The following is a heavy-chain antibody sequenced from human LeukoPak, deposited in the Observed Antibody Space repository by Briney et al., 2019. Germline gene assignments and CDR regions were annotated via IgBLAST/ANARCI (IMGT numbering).Heavy chain of an antibody. D-gene: IGHD2-8*01. J-gene: IGHJ4*02. CDR1: GYTFTTYW. Sequence: GESLQISCKGSGYTFTTYWIGWVRQMPGKGLEWMGIIYPGDSDTRYSPSFQDQVTISADKSISTAYLQWSSLEASDTAMYYCARLTNGYFDYWGQGTLVTVSS. V-gene: IGHV5-51*01. CDR3: ARLTNGYFDY. CDR2: IYPGDSDT.